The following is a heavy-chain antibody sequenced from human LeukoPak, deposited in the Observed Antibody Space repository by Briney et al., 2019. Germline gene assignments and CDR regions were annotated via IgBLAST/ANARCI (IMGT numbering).Heavy chain of an antibody. CDR3: ARAIVGATGPYYYMDV. CDR2: IYYSGST. V-gene: IGHV4-59*01. CDR1: GCSISSYY. Sequence: KPSETLSLTCTVSGCSISSYYWSWIRQPPGKGLEWIGYIYYSGSTNYNPSLKSRVTISVDTSKNQFSLKLSSVTAADTAVYYCARAIVGATGPYYYMDVWGKGTTVTVSS. D-gene: IGHD1-26*01. J-gene: IGHJ6*03.